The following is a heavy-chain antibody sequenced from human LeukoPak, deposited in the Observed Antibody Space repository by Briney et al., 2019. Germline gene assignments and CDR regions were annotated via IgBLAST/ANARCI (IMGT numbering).Heavy chain of an antibody. CDR3: ARGGDSSGYEGRFDP. Sequence: SETLSLTCAVSGGSISRSGYSWSWIRQPPGKGLDWIAYIYYTGSTYYIPSLKSRVTISLDTSKNQFSLKLTSVTAADTAVYYCARGGDSSGYEGRFDPWGQGTLVTVSS. CDR2: IYYTGST. V-gene: IGHV4-30-4*07. J-gene: IGHJ5*02. CDR1: GGSISRSGYS. D-gene: IGHD3-22*01.